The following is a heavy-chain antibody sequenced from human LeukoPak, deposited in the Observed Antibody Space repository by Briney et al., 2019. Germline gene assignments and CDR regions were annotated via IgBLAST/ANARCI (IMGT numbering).Heavy chain of an antibody. CDR2: IYSGGST. CDR1: GFTVSSNY. D-gene: IGHD3-22*01. J-gene: IGHJ4*02. CDR3: AKDPGHYYDSSGYYYY. V-gene: IGHV3-53*01. Sequence: TGGPLRLSCAASGFTVSSNYMSWVRQAPGKGLEWVSVIYSGGSTYYADSVKGRFTISRDNSKNTLYLQMNSLRAEDTAVYYCAKDPGHYYDSSGYYYYWGQGTLVTVSS.